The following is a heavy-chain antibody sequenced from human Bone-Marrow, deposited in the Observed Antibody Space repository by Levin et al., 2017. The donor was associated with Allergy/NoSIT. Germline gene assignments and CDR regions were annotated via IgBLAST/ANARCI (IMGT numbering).Heavy chain of an antibody. Sequence: PGGSLRLSCAASGITVSTNYFSWVRQAPGKGLEWVSLIYSDGRTYYTDSVKGRFTISRDNSKNTLFLQMNSLRAEDTAVYYCARVLGSQSSYGMDVWGQGTTVTVSS. D-gene: IGHD5-24*01. V-gene: IGHV3-53*01. CDR3: ARVLGSQSSYGMDV. CDR2: IYSDGRT. J-gene: IGHJ6*02. CDR1: GITVSTNY.